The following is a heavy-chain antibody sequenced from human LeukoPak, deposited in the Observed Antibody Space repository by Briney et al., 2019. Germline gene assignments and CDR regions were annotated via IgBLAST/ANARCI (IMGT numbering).Heavy chain of an antibody. CDR3: ARDRRLAAPTYYFDY. J-gene: IGHJ4*02. CDR2: ISSSCSYI. CDR1: GFTFSSYS. D-gene: IGHD6-13*01. Sequence: GGSLRLSCAASGFTFSSYSMNWVRQAPGKGLEWVSSISSSCSYIYYADSVKGRFTISRDNARNSLYLQMNSLRAEDTAVYYCARDRRLAAPTYYFDYWGQGTLVTVSS. V-gene: IGHV3-21*01.